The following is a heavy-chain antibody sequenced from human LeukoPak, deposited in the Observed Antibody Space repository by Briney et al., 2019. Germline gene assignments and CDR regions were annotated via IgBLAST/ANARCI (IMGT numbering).Heavy chain of an antibody. D-gene: IGHD3-10*01. J-gene: IGHJ4*02. CDR1: GDSISNSNSY. V-gene: IGHV4-39*01. CDR2: IYNTGRT. CDR3: ARHYGP. Sequence: SETLSLTCTVSGDSISNSNSYWGWVRWPPGKGLEWIGSIYNTGRTYYNPSLKSRVTISVDTSKNQFSLKLNSVTATDTAVYYCARHYGPWGQGTLVTVSS.